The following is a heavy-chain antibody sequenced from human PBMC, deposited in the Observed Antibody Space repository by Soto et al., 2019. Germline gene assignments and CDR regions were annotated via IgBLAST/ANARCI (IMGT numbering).Heavy chain of an antibody. V-gene: IGHV3-23*01. J-gene: IGHJ6*02. CDR2: ISGSGGST. CDR3: ATNQLDIVVVPAAMNYYYYYGMDV. Sequence: GGSLRLSCAASGFTFSSYAMSWVRQAPGKGLEWVSAISGSGGSTYYADSVKGRFTISRDNSKNTLYLQMNSLRAEDTAVYYCATNQLDIVVVPAAMNYYYYYGMDVWGQGTTVTVSS. D-gene: IGHD2-2*03. CDR1: GFTFSSYA.